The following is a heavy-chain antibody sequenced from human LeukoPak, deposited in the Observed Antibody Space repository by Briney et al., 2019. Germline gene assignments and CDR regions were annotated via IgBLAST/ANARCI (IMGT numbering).Heavy chain of an antibody. J-gene: IGHJ4*02. CDR3: ARKGAYNYYGSGSYVY. CDR2: IIPIFGTA. D-gene: IGHD3-10*01. CDR1: GGTFSSNA. Sequence: RASVKVSCKASGGTFSSNAISWVRQAPGQGLEWMGGIIPIFGTANYAQKFQGRVTITADESTSTAYMELSSLRSEDTAVYYCARKGAYNYYGSGSYVYWGQGTLVTVSS. V-gene: IGHV1-69*13.